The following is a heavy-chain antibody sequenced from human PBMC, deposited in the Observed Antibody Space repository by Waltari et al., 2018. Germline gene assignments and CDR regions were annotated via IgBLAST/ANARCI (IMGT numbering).Heavy chain of an antibody. D-gene: IGHD1-26*01. CDR3: AKREIGYALDI. V-gene: IGHV1-69*12. J-gene: IGHJ3*02. Sequence: QVQLVQSGAEVKQPGSSVKVSCKASGGTFGTYAITWVRQAPGQGLEWLGGVIPIYGTPNYEAKFQGRVTVSADASRTTAYLEVTSLRSEDTAVYYCAKREIGYALDIWGNGTMVTVSS. CDR1: GGTFGTYA. CDR2: VIPIYGTP.